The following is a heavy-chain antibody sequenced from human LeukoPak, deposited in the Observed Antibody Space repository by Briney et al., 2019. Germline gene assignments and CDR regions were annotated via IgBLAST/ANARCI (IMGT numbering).Heavy chain of an antibody. CDR1: GGSISTYY. Sequence: PSETLSLTCTVSGGSISTYYWSWIRKPAGKGLEWIGRIHGSGTTHYNPSLRSRVTLSIDTSKNQFSLKLSSVTAADTAVYYCGRLNLPAVSGAFDYRGQGTLVTVSS. V-gene: IGHV4-4*07. J-gene: IGHJ4*02. CDR3: GRLNLPAVSGAFDY. CDR2: IHGSGTT. D-gene: IGHD2-2*01.